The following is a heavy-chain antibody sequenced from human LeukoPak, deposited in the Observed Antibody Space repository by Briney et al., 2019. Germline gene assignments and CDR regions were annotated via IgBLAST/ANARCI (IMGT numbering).Heavy chain of an antibody. CDR3: ARGGTMYYGSGNFDY. J-gene: IGHJ4*02. D-gene: IGHD3-10*01. Sequence: GGSLRLSCTTSGFTLSSYAMSWVRQAPGKGLEWVSAISGIGGSTYYADSVKGRFTISRDNSKNMLYLQMNSLSGEDTAVYSCARGGTMYYGSGNFDYWGQGTLVTVSS. CDR2: ISGIGGST. V-gene: IGHV3-23*01. CDR1: GFTLSSYA.